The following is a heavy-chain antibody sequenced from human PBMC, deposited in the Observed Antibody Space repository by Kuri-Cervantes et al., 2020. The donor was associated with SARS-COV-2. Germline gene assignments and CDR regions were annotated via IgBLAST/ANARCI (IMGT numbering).Heavy chain of an antibody. Sequence: GSLRLSCTVSGGSLKNGNYYWSWIRQSPGKGLEWIGYVYYTGDAVYPSGSTNYKPSLESRITISADTSKNQFSLKLSSVTAADTAVYYCARENWNYFDYWGQGTLVTVSS. V-gene: IGHV4-61*01. CDR2: VYYTGDAVYPSGST. D-gene: IGHD1-1*01. CDR1: GGSLKNGNYY. J-gene: IGHJ4*02. CDR3: ARENWNYFDY.